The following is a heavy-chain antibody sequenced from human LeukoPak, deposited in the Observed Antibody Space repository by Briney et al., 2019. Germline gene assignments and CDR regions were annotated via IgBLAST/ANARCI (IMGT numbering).Heavy chain of an antibody. J-gene: IGHJ6*03. CDR2: INPNSGGT. D-gene: IGHD4-11*01. Sequence: ASVKVSCKASGYTFTGYYMHWVRQAPGQGLEWMGWINPNSGGTNYAQKFQGRVTMTRDTSISTAYMELSRLRSDDTAVYYCARTVEHYYYYYMDVWGKGTTVTVSS. CDR3: ARTVEHYYYYYMDV. CDR1: GYTFTGYY. V-gene: IGHV1-2*02.